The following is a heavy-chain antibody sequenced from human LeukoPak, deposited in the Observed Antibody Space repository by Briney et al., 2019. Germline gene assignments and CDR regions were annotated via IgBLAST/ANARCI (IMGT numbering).Heavy chain of an antibody. CDR3: TTGLYSSGWYFWAGPPKLDY. J-gene: IGHJ4*02. CDR2: IKSKTDGGTT. CDR1: GFTFSNAW. Sequence: GGSLRLSCAASGFTFSNAWMSWVRQAPGEGLEWVGRIKSKTDGGTTDYAAPVKGRFTISRDDSKNTLYLQMNSLKTEDTAVYYCTTGLYSSGWYFWAGPPKLDYWGQGTLVTVSS. V-gene: IGHV3-15*01. D-gene: IGHD6-19*01.